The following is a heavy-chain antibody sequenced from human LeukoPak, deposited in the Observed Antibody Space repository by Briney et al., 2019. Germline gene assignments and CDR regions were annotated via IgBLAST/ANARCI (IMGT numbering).Heavy chain of an antibody. Sequence: GAAVKVSCKASGYTFTSYYMHWVRQAPEQGLEWMGIINPSGGSTSYAQKFQGRVTMTRDTSTSTVYMELSSLRSEDTAVYYCARREGSDYDSSGYLDYWGQGTLVTVSS. J-gene: IGHJ4*02. V-gene: IGHV1-46*01. CDR3: ARREGSDYDSSGYLDY. CDR2: INPSGGST. CDR1: GYTFTSYY. D-gene: IGHD3-22*01.